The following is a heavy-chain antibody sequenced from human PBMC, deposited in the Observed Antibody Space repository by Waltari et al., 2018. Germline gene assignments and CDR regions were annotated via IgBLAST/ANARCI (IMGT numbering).Heavy chain of an antibody. CDR1: GFSFTSYF. CDR2: ITSSGGDT. J-gene: IGHJ4*02. V-gene: IGHV3-23*01. CDR3: AREKSSWLPTY. D-gene: IGHD2-2*01. Sequence: EVQLLESGGGLVQPGGSLQLSCAASGFSFTSYFMSWVRQAPGKGLEWVAGITSSGGDTAYADSVKGRFTISRDNSNNTLFLQMSSLSAEDTAVYYCAREKSSWLPTYWGQGTLVTVSS.